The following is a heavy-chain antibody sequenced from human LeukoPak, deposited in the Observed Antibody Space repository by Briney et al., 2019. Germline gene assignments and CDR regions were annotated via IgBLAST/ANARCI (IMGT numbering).Heavy chain of an antibody. CDR3: ARALWFGETFPAY. CDR2: IRFDGSNT. J-gene: IGHJ4*02. CDR1: GFTFSSSG. D-gene: IGHD3-10*01. V-gene: IGHV3-30*02. Sequence: GGSLRLSCAASGFTFSSSGMHWVRQAPGKGLEWVAFIRFDGSNTYYADSVKGRFTISRDNSKNSLYLQMNSLRAEDTAVYYCARALWFGETFPAYWGQGTLVTVSS.